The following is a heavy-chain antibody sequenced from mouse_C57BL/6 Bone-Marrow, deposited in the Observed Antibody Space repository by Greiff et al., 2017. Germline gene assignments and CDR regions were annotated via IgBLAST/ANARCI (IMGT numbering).Heavy chain of an antibody. V-gene: IGHV1-55*01. CDR2: IYPGSGST. CDR1: GYTFTSYW. D-gene: IGHD2-4*01. CDR3: AREGNFYDYVPTGFFDY. J-gene: IGHJ2*01. Sequence: QVQLQQPGAELVKPGASVKMSCKASGYTFTSYWITWVKQRPGQGLEWIGDIYPGSGSTNYNEKFKSKATLTVDTSSSTAYMQLSSLTSEDSAVYYCAREGNFYDYVPTGFFDYWGQGTTLTVSS.